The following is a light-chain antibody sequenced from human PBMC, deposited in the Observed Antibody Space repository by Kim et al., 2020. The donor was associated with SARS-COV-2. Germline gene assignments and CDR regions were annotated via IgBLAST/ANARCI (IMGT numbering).Light chain of an antibody. CDR1: STEVGYYNS. V-gene: IGLV2-14*03. Sequence: GPSITISCTGTSTEVGYYNSVSWYQQHPGKAPNLIIYDVSERASGVSNRFSGSQSGNTASLTISGLRADDEADYYCSSHTTSSTYVFGSGTKVTVL. J-gene: IGLJ1*01. CDR2: DVS. CDR3: SSHTTSSTYV.